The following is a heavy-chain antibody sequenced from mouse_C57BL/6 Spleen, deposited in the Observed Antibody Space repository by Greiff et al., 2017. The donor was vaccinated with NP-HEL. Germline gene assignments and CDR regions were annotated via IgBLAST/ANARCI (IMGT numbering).Heavy chain of an antibody. Sequence: EVKVVESGGGLVKPGGSLKLSCAASGFTFSDYGMHWVRQAPEKGLEWVAYISSGSSTIYYADTVKGRFTISRDNAKNTLFLQMTSLRSEDTAMDYCARDLLGNFDYWGQGTTLTVSS. CDR2: ISSGSSTI. D-gene: IGHD2-10*01. CDR1: GFTFSDYG. J-gene: IGHJ2*01. CDR3: ARDLLGNFDY. V-gene: IGHV5-17*01.